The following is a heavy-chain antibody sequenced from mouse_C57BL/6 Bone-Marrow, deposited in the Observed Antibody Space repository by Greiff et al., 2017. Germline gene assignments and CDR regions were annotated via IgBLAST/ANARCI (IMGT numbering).Heavy chain of an antibody. CDR3: AREGGLPVLSAD. J-gene: IGHJ3*01. D-gene: IGHD2-4*01. Sequence: VQLQQPGAELVKPGASVKLSCKASGYTFTSYWMHWVKQRPGQGLEWIGMIHPNSGSTNYNEKFKSKATLTVDKSSSTAYMQLSSLTSEDSAVYYCAREGGLPVLSADGGQGTLVTVSA. V-gene: IGHV1-64*01. CDR1: GYTFTSYW. CDR2: IHPNSGST.